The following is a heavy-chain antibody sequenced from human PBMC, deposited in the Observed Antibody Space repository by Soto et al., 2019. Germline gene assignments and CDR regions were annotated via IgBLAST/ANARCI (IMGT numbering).Heavy chain of an antibody. V-gene: IGHV3-23*01. CDR3: AKDGDWYDVSTGYYSRVNYFDY. CDR1: GFVFNNYA. J-gene: IGHJ4*02. CDR2: LSSGGGTT. D-gene: IGHD3-9*01. Sequence: EVLLLDSGGGLVQPGGSLRLSCAASGFVFNNYAMSWDRQAPGKGLEWVATLSSGGGTTYYTDSVKGRFTISRDNSMNLLYLQMNSLRADDTAVYYCAKDGDWYDVSTGYYSRVNYFDYWGQGTLVSVSS.